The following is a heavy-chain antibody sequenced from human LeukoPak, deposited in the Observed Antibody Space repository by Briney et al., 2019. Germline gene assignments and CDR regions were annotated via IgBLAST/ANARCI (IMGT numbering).Heavy chain of an antibody. J-gene: IGHJ4*02. Sequence: GASVKVSCKASGYTFTSYAMNWVRQAPGQGLEWMGWINTNTGNPTYAQGFTGRFVFSLDTSVSTAYLQISSLKAEDTAVYYCARDLRLGELSPHLDYWGQGTLVTVSS. CDR3: ARDLRLGELSPHLDY. D-gene: IGHD3-16*02. CDR2: INTNTGNP. CDR1: GYTFTSYA. V-gene: IGHV7-4-1*02.